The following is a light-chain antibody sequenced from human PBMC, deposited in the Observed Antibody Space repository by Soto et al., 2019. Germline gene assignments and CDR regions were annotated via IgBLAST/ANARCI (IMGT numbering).Light chain of an antibody. CDR1: GSNIGPNY. CDR3: AAWDDSLTGRV. CDR2: NDD. J-gene: IGLJ3*02. Sequence: QSVLTQLPSASGTPGQRITISCSGSGSNIGPNYVYWFQQFPGTAPKLLIYNDDQRPSGVPDRFSGSKSGTSASLGISGLRSEDEADYYCAAWDDSLTGRVFGGGTKVTVL. V-gene: IGLV1-47*02.